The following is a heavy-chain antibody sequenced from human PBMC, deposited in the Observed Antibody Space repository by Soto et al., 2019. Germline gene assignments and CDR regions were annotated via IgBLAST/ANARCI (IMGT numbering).Heavy chain of an antibody. CDR2: INGYNGNT. CDR3: ARMGDVPYYYYGMDV. V-gene: IGHV1-18*01. J-gene: IGHJ6*02. Sequence: QVQLVQSGAEVKKPGASVKVSCKASGYTFSTYGISWVRQAPGQGLEWMGWINGYNGNTNYAPKLQGSITLTTDTSTTTAYLELRSLRSDDTAVYYCARMGDVPYYYYGMDVWGQGTTVTVSS. CDR1: GYTFSTYG. D-gene: IGHD3-16*01.